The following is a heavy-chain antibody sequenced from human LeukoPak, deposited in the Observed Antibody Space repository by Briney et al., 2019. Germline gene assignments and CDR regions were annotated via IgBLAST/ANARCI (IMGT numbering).Heavy chain of an antibody. CDR1: GFTFHDYA. J-gene: IGHJ4*02. CDR3: AKASSGSSSRPIDY. V-gene: IGHV3-43*02. CDR2: ISGDGGSA. Sequence: GGSLRLSCVASGFTFHDYAMSWVRQVPGKGLEWVSLISGDGGSASYAASVKGRFTISRDNSKNSLYLQMNSLRTEDTVFYYCAKASSGSSSRPIDYWGQGTLVTVSS. D-gene: IGHD3-10*01.